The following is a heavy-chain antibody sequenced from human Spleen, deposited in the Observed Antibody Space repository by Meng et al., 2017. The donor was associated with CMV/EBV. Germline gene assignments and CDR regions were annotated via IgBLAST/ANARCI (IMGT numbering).Heavy chain of an antibody. CDR2: VYYSGNT. D-gene: IGHD2-2*01. V-gene: IGHV4-61*01. CDR1: GGSVSSASYY. J-gene: IGHJ4*02. Sequence: GSLRLSCTVSGGSVSSASYYWSWIRQPPGKGLEWIGSVYYSGNTKYNPSLTSRVTISVDTSENQFSLKVSSVTAADTAVYYCASSDIVLIPASLTFDYWGQGTLVTVSS. CDR3: ASSDIVLIPASLTFDY.